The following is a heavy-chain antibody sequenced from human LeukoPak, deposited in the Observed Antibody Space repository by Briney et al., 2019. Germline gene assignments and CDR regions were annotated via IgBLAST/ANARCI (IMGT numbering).Heavy chain of an antibody. D-gene: IGHD5-24*01. Sequence: RPSETLSLTCTVSGGSISSYYWSWIRQPPGKGLEWIGYIYYSGSTNYNPSLKSRVTISVDTSKNQFSLKLTSVTAADTAVYYCARDLGGGYNWAYWGQGTLVTVSS. V-gene: IGHV4-59*01. J-gene: IGHJ4*02. CDR1: GGSISSYY. CDR3: ARDLGGGYNWAY. CDR2: IYYSGST.